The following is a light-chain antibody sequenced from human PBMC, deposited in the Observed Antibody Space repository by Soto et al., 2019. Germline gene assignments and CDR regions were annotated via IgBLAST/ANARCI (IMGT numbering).Light chain of an antibody. CDR2: KAS. J-gene: IGKJ1*01. V-gene: IGKV1-5*03. CDR3: QQYYSYPWA. Sequence: DIQMTQSPSTLSASVGDRVTITCRASQSISSWLAWYQQKPGKAPKLLIYKASSLESGVPSRFSGSGSGTEFTLTISRLQSDDFATYYCQQYYSYPWAFGQGTNVEIK. CDR1: QSISSW.